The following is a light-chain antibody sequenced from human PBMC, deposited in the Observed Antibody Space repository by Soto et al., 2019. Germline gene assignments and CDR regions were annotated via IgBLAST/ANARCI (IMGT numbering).Light chain of an antibody. CDR2: SAA. Sequence: DIQMTQSPSSLSASVGDRVTITCRASQDISVYLAWYQQKPGKVPKLLIYSAATLQSGVPSRFSGSGSGTDFTLTISSLQPEDVATYYCQKFTTAPLPFGQGTRLEIK. CDR1: QDISVY. J-gene: IGKJ5*01. V-gene: IGKV1-27*01. CDR3: QKFTTAPLP.